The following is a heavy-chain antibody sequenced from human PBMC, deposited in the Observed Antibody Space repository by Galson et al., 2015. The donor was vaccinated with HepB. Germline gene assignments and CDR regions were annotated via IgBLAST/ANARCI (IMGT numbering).Heavy chain of an antibody. V-gene: IGHV3-53*01. J-gene: IGHJ4*02. D-gene: IGHD3-3*01. Sequence: CAASGFTVSSNYMSWVRQAPGKGLEWVSVIYSGGSTYYADSVKGRFTISRDNSKNTLYLQMNSLRAEDTAVYYCAGSWGLYYDFWSGHFDYWGQGTLVTVSS. CDR3: AGSWGLYYDFWSGHFDY. CDR1: GFTVSSNY. CDR2: IYSGGST.